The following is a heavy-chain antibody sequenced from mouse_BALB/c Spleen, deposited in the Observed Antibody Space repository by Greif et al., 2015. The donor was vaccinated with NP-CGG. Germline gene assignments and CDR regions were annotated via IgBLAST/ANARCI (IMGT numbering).Heavy chain of an antibody. CDR3: ARGDGYYYFDY. Sequence: DVQLQESGAELVKPGASVKLSCTASGFSIKDTYMHWVKQRPEQGLEWIGRIDPANANPKYDPKFQGKATITPDTSSNTAYLQLSSLTSEDSAVYYCARGDGYYYFDYWGQGATLTVSS. J-gene: IGHJ2*01. CDR1: GFSIKDTY. D-gene: IGHD2-3*01. V-gene: IGHV14-3*02. CDR2: IDPANANP.